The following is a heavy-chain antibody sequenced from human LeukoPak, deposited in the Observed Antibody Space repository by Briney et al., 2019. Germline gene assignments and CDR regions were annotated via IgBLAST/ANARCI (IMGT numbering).Heavy chain of an antibody. CDR2: IIPIFGTA. D-gene: IGHD2-2*01. J-gene: IGHJ5*02. CDR3: ARDRRYCSSTSCHWDWFDP. CDR1: GSTFSSYA. Sequence: SVKVSCKASGSTFSSYAISWVRQASGQGLEWMGGIIPIFGTANYAQKFQGRVTITADESTSTAYMELSSLRSEDTAVYYCARDRRYCSSTSCHWDWFDPWGQGTLVTVSS. V-gene: IGHV1-69*13.